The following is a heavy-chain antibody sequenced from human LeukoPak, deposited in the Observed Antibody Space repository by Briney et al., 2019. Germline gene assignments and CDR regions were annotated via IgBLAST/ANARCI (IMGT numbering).Heavy chain of an antibody. CDR2: IYYSGST. CDR3: ARAPGRAYDSSGYYFNFDY. J-gene: IGHJ4*02. Sequence: SETLSLTCTVSGGSISSSSYYWGWIRQPPGKGLEWIGSIYYSGSTYYNPSLKSRVTISVVTSKNQFSLKLSSVTAADTAVYYCARAPGRAYDSSGYYFNFDYWGQGTLVTVSS. V-gene: IGHV4-39*01. D-gene: IGHD3-22*01. CDR1: GGSISSSSYY.